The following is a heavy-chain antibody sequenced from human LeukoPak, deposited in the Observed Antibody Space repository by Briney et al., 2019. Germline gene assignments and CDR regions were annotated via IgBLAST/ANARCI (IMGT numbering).Heavy chain of an antibody. D-gene: IGHD4-17*01. V-gene: IGHV1-24*01. Sequence: ASVKVCCKVSGYTLTELSMHWVRQAPGKGLEWRGGFDPEDGETIYAQKFQGRVTMTEDTSTDTAYMELSSLRSEDTAVYYCATESPIYRCFGDYGTTPHAFDSWGQGTMVTVS. J-gene: IGHJ3*02. CDR3: ATESPIYRCFGDYGTTPHAFDS. CDR1: GYTLTELS. CDR2: FDPEDGET.